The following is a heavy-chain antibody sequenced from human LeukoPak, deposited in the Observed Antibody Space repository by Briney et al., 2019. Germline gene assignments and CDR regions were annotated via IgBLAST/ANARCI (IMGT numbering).Heavy chain of an antibody. Sequence: ASLRLSCAASGFTFSSYAMSWVRQPPGKGLEWVGEIYHSGSTNYSPSLKSRVTISVDKSKNQFSLKLSSVTAADTAVYYCARVAAAAGTVYFQHWGQGTLVTVSS. V-gene: IGHV4-4*02. J-gene: IGHJ1*01. CDR1: GFTFSSYAM. CDR3: ARVAAAAGTVYFQH. CDR2: IYHSGST. D-gene: IGHD6-13*01.